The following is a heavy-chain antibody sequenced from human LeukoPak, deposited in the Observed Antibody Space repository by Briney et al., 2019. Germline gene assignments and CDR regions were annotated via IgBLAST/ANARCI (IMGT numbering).Heavy chain of an antibody. V-gene: IGHV4-38-2*02. J-gene: IGHJ2*01. D-gene: IGHD6-13*01. CDR3: ARCLLPHSSSWYQIAFDL. CDR1: GFSVSSGYY. Sequence: SETPSLTCTVSGFSVSSGYYWGWIRQPPGKGLEWIGSVYHSGSTYYNPSLKSRVTISIDTSMNQFSLYLSSVTAADTAVYYCARCLLPHSSSWYQIAFDLWGRGTLVTVSS. CDR2: VYHSGST.